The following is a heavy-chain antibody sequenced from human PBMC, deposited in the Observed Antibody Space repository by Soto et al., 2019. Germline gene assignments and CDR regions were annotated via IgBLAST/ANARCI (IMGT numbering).Heavy chain of an antibody. J-gene: IGHJ6*02. Sequence: EVQLVESGGGLVKPGGSLRLSCAASGFTFSSYSMNWVRQAPGKGLEWVSSISSSSSYIYYADSVKGRFTISRDNAKNXXYLQKNSLRAEDTAVYYCARLAVAAWGEDYYGMDVWGQGTTVTVSS. CDR2: ISSSSSYI. CDR1: GFTFSSYS. CDR3: ARLAVAAWGEDYYGMDV. D-gene: IGHD6-19*01. V-gene: IGHV3-21*01.